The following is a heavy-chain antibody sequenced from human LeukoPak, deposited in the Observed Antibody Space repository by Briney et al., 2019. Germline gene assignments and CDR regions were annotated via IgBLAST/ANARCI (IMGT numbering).Heavy chain of an antibody. CDR2: ISYDGSNK. Sequence: GRSLRLSCAASGFTFSSYAMHLVRQAPDKGLEWVALISYDGSNKYYADSVKGRFTISRDNSKNTLYLQMNSLRAEDTAVYYCAKDSTRVVVVPAASPLDVWGKGTTVTISS. D-gene: IGHD2-2*01. J-gene: IGHJ6*04. CDR3: AKDSTRVVVVPAASPLDV. CDR1: GFTFSSYA. V-gene: IGHV3-30*04.